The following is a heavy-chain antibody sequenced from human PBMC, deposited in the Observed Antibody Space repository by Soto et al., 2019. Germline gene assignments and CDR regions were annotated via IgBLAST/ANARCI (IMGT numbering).Heavy chain of an antibody. D-gene: IGHD2-15*01. CDR1: GFTFSNYG. CDR2: ISYDGSNE. J-gene: IGHJ4*02. CDR3: AKDGAPRYCTRSSCHPAGAY. V-gene: IGHV3-30*18. Sequence: GGSLRLSCAGSGFTFSNYGLHWVRQAPGKGPEWVAAISYDGSNEYYADSVKGRFTISRDKSKNMLYLQMDSLRPEDTAVYYCAKDGAPRYCTRSSCHPAGAYWGQGTLVTVSS.